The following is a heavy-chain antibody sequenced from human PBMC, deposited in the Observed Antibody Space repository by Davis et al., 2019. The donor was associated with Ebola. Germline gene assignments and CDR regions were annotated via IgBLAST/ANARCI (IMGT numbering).Heavy chain of an antibody. D-gene: IGHD3-3*01. CDR3: AKVVTIFGVAAVQMYFDQ. CDR2: LSASGGST. J-gene: IGHJ4*02. Sequence: GGSLKISCAASGFTISTSSMSWVRQAPGKGLEWVSSLSASGGSTYYADSVKDRFTISRDSSKNTLFLEMNSLRAEDTAVYYCAKVVTIFGVAAVQMYFDQWGQGTLVTVSS. V-gene: IGHV3-23*01. CDR1: GFTISTSS.